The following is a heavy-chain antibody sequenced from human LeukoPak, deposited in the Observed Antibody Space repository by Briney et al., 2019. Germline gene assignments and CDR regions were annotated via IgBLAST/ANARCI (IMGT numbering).Heavy chain of an antibody. Sequence: PGGSLRLSCAASGFTFSDYGIHWVRQAPGKGLEWVSFIRYDGINKYYADSVKGRFTISRDNAKNSLYLQMNSLRAEDTAVYYCARELRYCSGGSCYPWSHSANDYWGQGTLVTVSS. V-gene: IGHV3-30*02. CDR1: GFTFSDYG. D-gene: IGHD2-15*01. J-gene: IGHJ4*02. CDR3: ARELRYCSGGSCYPWSHSANDY. CDR2: IRYDGINK.